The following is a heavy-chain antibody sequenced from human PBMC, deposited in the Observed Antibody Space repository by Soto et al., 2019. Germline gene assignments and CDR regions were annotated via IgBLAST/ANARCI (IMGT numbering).Heavy chain of an antibody. D-gene: IGHD6-13*01. V-gene: IGHV3-21*01. CDR1: GFTFSSYS. J-gene: IGHJ4*02. CDR3: ARISGIAAAAGFDY. CDR2: ISSSSSYI. Sequence: PGGSLRLSCAASGFTFSSYSMNWVRQAPGKGLEWVSSISSSSSYIYYADSVKGRFTISRDNAKNSLYLQMNSLRAEDTAVYYCARISGIAAAAGFDYWGQGTMVTVYS.